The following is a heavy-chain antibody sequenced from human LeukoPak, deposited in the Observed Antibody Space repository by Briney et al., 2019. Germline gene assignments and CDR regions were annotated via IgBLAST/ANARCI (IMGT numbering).Heavy chain of an antibody. CDR3: ARGPPIRGYRYGYDTGYYYSYSMDV. D-gene: IGHD5-18*01. J-gene: IGHJ6*03. V-gene: IGHV1-8*02. Sequence: ASVKVSCKASGYTFTSYYMHWVRQATGQGLEWMGWMNPISSNTGHAQKFQGRVTMTRDTSISTAYMELSSLRSEDTAVYYCARGPPIRGYRYGYDTGYYYSYSMDVWGKGTTVTISS. CDR2: MNPISSNT. CDR1: GYTFTSYY.